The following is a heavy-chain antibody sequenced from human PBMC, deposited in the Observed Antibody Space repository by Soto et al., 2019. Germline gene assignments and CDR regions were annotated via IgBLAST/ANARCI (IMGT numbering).Heavy chain of an antibody. Sequence: QLHLQESGPGLVKPSETLSLTCTVSGDSITSSNKYWGLARQPPGKGLEWIGSTYYRGSAYCSPSLKSRVTISLDSSENQLSLKLSSVTAADTAVYYCARRSYDNSGYYYVDYWGQGTLVTVSS. V-gene: IGHV4-39*01. CDR1: GDSITSSNKY. CDR3: ARRSYDNSGYYYVDY. D-gene: IGHD3-22*01. J-gene: IGHJ4*02. CDR2: TYYRGSA.